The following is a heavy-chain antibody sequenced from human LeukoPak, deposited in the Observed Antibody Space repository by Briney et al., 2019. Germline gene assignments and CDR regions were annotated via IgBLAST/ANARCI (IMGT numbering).Heavy chain of an antibody. CDR1: GFTFSSYA. J-gene: IGHJ4*02. D-gene: IGHD3-10*01. Sequence: GGSLRLSCAASGFTFSSYAMSWVRQAPGKGLEWVSAISGSGGNTYYADSLKGRFTISRDNSKNTLYLQMNSLRAEDTAVYYCVKGSFHSRFDYWGQGTLVTVSS. CDR3: VKGSFHSRFDY. V-gene: IGHV3-23*01. CDR2: ISGSGGNT.